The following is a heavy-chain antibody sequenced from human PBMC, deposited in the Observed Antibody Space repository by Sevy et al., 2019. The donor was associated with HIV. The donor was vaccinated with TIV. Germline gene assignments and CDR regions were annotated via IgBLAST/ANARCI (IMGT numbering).Heavy chain of an antibody. CDR3: ARHKLSYDNNWIQDNWFDP. J-gene: IGHJ5*02. D-gene: IGHD1-1*01. Sequence: GESLKISCKGSGYSFSDYWIGWVRRKPGKGLEWMGIIYPGDSETRYNPSFEGQVTISADTSINTAYLEWRSLKASATAMYYCARHKLSYDNNWIQDNWFDPWGQGTLVTVSS. CDR1: GYSFSDYW. V-gene: IGHV5-51*01. CDR2: IYPGDSET.